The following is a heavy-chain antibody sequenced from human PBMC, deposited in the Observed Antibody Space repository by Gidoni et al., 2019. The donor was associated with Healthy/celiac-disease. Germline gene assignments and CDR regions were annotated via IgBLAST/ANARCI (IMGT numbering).Heavy chain of an antibody. V-gene: IGHV3-30*04. CDR3: ARDYYSNLYYYYGMDV. D-gene: IGHD4-4*01. CDR2: ISYDGSNK. CDR1: GFTFTSYA. Sequence: QVQLVESGGGVVQPGRSLRLSCAASGFTFTSYAMHWVRQAPGKGLEWVAVISYDGSNKYYADSVKGRFTISRDNSKNTLYLQMNSLRAEDTAVYYCARDYYSNLYYYYGMDVWGQGTTVTVSS. J-gene: IGHJ6*02.